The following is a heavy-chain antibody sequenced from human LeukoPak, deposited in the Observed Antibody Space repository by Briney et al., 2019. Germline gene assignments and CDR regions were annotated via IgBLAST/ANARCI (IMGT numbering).Heavy chain of an antibody. CDR3: ARELRGDFDY. CDR1: GFTFSSYW. CDR2: INSDGSST. J-gene: IGHJ4*02. V-gene: IGHV3-74*01. Sequence: GGSLRLSCAASGFTFSSYWMHWVRQAPGKGLGWVSLINSDGSSTNYADSVKGRFTISRDNDKNTLYLQMNSLRAEDTAVYYCARELRGDFDYWGQGTLVTVSS. D-gene: IGHD1-26*01.